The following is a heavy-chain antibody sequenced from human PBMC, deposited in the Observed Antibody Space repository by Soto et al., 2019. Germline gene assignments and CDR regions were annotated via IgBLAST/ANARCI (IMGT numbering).Heavy chain of an antibody. CDR3: AVPERTTTGAPLGYYYGMGV. V-gene: IGHV1-69*01. Sequence: QVQLMQSGAEVKKPGSSVKVSCKASGGTFSSSAISWVRQAPGQGLEWMGGIIPMFGTANYAQRLEVRVTITADESTSTAYMELRSLRSDDTAVYYCAVPERTTTGAPLGYYYGMGVWGQGTTVTVSS. D-gene: IGHD1-1*01. J-gene: IGHJ6*02. CDR1: GGTFSSSA. CDR2: IIPMFGTA.